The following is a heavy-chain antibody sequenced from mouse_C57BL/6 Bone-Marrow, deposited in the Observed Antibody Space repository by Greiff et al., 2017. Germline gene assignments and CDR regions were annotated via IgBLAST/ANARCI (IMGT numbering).Heavy chain of an antibody. V-gene: IGHV5-6*01. Sequence: VQLKESGGDLVKPGGSLKLSCAASGFTFSSYGMSWVRQTPDKRLEWVATISSGGSYTYYPDSVKGRFTISRDNAKNTLYLQMSSLKSEDTAMYYCAKWLLDAMDYWGQGTSVTVSS. CDR2: ISSGGSYT. J-gene: IGHJ4*01. CDR1: GFTFSSYG. CDR3: AKWLLDAMDY. D-gene: IGHD2-3*01.